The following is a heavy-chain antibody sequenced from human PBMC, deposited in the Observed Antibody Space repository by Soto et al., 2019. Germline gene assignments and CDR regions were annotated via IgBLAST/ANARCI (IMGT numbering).Heavy chain of an antibody. D-gene: IGHD2-21*02. J-gene: IGHJ6*02. CDR3: VRDGGDCGFRITSYYYIGLVV. CDR1: GYDFSSYA. CDR2: INIGSGRT. Sequence: ASVKVSCKTSGYDFSSYAMHWVRQAPGQRLEWMGWINIGSGRTEYSQNLQDRITITRDTSASTVYMDLSSLKSEDTSVYFCVRDGGDCGFRITSYYYIGLVVWG. V-gene: IGHV1-3*04.